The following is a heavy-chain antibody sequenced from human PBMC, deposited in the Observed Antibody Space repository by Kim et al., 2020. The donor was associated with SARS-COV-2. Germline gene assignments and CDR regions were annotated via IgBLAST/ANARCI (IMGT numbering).Heavy chain of an antibody. V-gene: IGHV3-21*01. CDR1: GFTFSSYS. J-gene: IGHJ1*01. CDR3: ARDLDYYYDSSGYYQGKYFQH. Sequence: GGSLRLSCAASGFTFSSYSMNWVRQAPGKGLEWVSSISSSSSYIYYADSVKGRFTISRDNAKNSLYLQMNSLRAEDTAVYYCARDLDYYYDSSGYYQGKYFQHWGQGTLVTVSS. CDR2: ISSSSSYI. D-gene: IGHD3-22*01.